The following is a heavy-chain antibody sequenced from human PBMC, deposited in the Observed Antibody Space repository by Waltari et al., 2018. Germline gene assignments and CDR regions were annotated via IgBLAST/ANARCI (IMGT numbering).Heavy chain of an antibody. CDR2: IDQSGRT. J-gene: IGHJ6*02. CDR3: ARPMWCSSTTCSGPMDV. V-gene: IGHV4-34*01. Sequence: QVQLQQWGAGLLKPSETLSLTCAVYGGSLSTYYWHWIRQPPGKGLEWIGEIDQSGRTKYNPSLKSRVIISLDTSKNQFSLRLRSVTAADTAIYFCARPMWCSSTTCSGPMDVWGQGTTATVSS. D-gene: IGHD2-2*01. CDR1: GGSLSTYY.